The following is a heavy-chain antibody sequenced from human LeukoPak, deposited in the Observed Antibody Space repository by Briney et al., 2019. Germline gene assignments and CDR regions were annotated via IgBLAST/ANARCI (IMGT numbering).Heavy chain of an antibody. Sequence: ASVKVSCKASGGTFSSYAISWVRQAPGQGLEWMGGIIPIFGTANYAQKFQGRVTITADESTSTAYMELSSLRSEDTAVYYCARAKYYYDSSGYYLTRNFDYWGQGTLITVSS. D-gene: IGHD3-22*01. V-gene: IGHV1-69*13. CDR1: GGTFSSYA. CDR2: IIPIFGTA. CDR3: ARAKYYYDSSGYYLTRNFDY. J-gene: IGHJ4*02.